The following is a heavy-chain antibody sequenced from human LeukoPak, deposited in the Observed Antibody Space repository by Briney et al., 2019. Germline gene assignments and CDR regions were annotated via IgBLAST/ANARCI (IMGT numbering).Heavy chain of an antibody. V-gene: IGHV1-18*01. D-gene: IGHD3-9*01. J-gene: IGHJ4*02. CDR2: ISAYNGNT. CDR3: ARDVLRYFDWLFTTSPFDY. Sequence: GASVKVSCKASGYTFTSYGISWVRQAPGQGLAWMGWISAYNGNTNYAQKLQGRVTMTTDTSTSTAYMELRSLRSDDTAVYYCARDVLRYFDWLFTTSPFDYWGQGTLVTVSS. CDR1: GYTFTSYG.